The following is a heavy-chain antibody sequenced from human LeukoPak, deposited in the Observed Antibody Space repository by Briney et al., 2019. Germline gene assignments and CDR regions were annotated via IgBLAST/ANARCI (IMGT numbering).Heavy chain of an antibody. V-gene: IGHV1-2*02. CDR3: ARPYTKIELWFGESDYSYMDV. CDR2: INPRSGGT. Sequence: ASVKVSCKASGYTFTSYGISWVRQAPGQGLEWMGWINPRSGGTKYAQKFQGRVIMTRDTSISTAYMELSRLTSDDTAVYYCARPYTKIELWFGESDYSYMDVWGKGTTVTISS. CDR1: GYTFTSYG. D-gene: IGHD3-10*01. J-gene: IGHJ6*03.